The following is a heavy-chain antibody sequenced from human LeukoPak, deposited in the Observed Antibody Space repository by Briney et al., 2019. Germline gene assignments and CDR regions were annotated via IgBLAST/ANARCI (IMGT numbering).Heavy chain of an antibody. Sequence: PGGSLRLSCAASGFTFSSYWMSWVRQAPGKGLEWVSAISGSGGSTYYADSVKGRFTISRDNSKNTLYLQMNSLRAEDTAVYYCAKVERYDFWSGYSNGYYFDYWGQGTLVTVSS. CDR1: GFTFSSYW. CDR3: AKVERYDFWSGYSNGYYFDY. J-gene: IGHJ4*02. V-gene: IGHV3-23*01. D-gene: IGHD3-3*01. CDR2: ISGSGGST.